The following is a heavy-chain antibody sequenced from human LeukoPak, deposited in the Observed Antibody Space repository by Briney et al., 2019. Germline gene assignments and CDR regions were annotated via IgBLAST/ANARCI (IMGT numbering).Heavy chain of an antibody. CDR3: ASSWDSGYAY. D-gene: IGHD5-12*01. CDR2: IYYSGST. V-gene: IGHV4-59*01. J-gene: IGHJ4*02. CDR1: GGSISSYY. Sequence: SETLSLTCTVSGGSISSYYWSWIRQPPGKGLGWIGYIYYSGSTNYNPFLKSRVTISVDTSKNQFSLKLSSVTAADTAVYYCASSWDSGYAYWGQGTLVTVSS.